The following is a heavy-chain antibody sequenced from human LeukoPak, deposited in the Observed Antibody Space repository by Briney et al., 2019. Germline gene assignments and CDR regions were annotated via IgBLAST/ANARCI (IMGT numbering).Heavy chain of an antibody. CDR1: GYTVTGYY. J-gene: IGHJ4*02. CDR3: ARAYYYDSSPEDY. D-gene: IGHD3-22*01. V-gene: IGHV1-2*02. Sequence: ASVKVSCKASGYTVTGYYMHWVRQAPGQGLEWMGWINPNSGGTNYAQKFQGRVTMTRDTSISTAYMELSRLRSDDTAVYYCARAYYYDSSPEDYWGQGTLVTVSS. CDR2: INPNSGGT.